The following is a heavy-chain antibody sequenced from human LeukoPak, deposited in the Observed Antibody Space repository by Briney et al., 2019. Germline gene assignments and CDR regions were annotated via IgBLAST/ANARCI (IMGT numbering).Heavy chain of an antibody. CDR2: IYNSGIA. J-gene: IGHJ6*03. D-gene: IGHD4/OR15-4a*01. CDR1: GGSVSSHF. Sequence: IPSETLSLTCTVSGGSVSSHFGSWIRQPPGKGLEWIGYIYNSGIANYNPSLKSRVTMSVDTSKNQFSLMLRSVTAADTAVYYCARDHLPAGAPGYYMDVWGKGTTVTVSS. V-gene: IGHV4-59*02. CDR3: ARDHLPAGAPGYYMDV.